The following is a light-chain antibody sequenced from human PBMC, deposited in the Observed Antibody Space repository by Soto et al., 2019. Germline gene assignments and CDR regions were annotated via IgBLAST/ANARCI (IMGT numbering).Light chain of an antibody. CDR3: NSYTTRFTWV. J-gene: IGLJ3*02. V-gene: IGLV2-14*02. CDR2: EDT. CDR1: SSDVGSYNL. Sequence: QSALTQPASVSGSPGQSITISCTGTSSDVGSYNLVSWYQHHPGKAPKVVIFEDTKRPSGVSDHFSGSKSGNTASLTISGLQAEDEAGYYCNSYTTRFTWVFGGGTKLTVL.